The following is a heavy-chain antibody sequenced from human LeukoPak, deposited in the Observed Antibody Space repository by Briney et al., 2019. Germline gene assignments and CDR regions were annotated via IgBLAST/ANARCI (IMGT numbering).Heavy chain of an antibody. CDR3: TRSLYYYDSSGYYAPGY. CDR1: GFTFGDYA. D-gene: IGHD3-22*01. Sequence: GRSLRPSCTASGFTFGDYAMSWVRQAPGKGLEWVGFIRSKAYGGTTEYAASVKGRFTISRDDSKSIAYLQMNSLKTEDTAVYYCTRSLYYYDSSGYYAPGYWGQGTLVTVFS. V-gene: IGHV3-49*04. CDR2: IRSKAYGGTT. J-gene: IGHJ4*02.